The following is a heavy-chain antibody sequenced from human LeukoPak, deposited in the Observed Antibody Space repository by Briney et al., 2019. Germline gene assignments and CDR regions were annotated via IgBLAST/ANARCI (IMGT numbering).Heavy chain of an antibody. D-gene: IGHD4-17*01. Sequence: SETLSLTCTVSGGSISSYYWSWIRQPPGKGLEWIGYIYYSGSTNYNPSLKSRVTISVDTSKNQFSLKLSSVTAADTAVYYCARQDYGENPFDYWGQGTLVTVSS. J-gene: IGHJ4*02. CDR3: ARQDYGENPFDY. CDR2: IYYSGST. V-gene: IGHV4-59*08. CDR1: GGSISSYY.